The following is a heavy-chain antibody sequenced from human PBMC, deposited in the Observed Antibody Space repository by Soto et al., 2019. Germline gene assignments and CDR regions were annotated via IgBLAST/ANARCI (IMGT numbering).Heavy chain of an antibody. J-gene: IGHJ3*02. CDR3: ATERGVTTVTPDAFDI. CDR1: GYTLTELS. Sequence: ASVEVSCEVSGYTLTELSIHWVRQAPGKGLEWMGGFDPEDGETIYAQKFQGRVTMTEDTSTDTAYMELSSLRSEDTAVYYCATERGVTTVTPDAFDIWGQGTMV. V-gene: IGHV1-24*01. D-gene: IGHD4-17*01. CDR2: FDPEDGET.